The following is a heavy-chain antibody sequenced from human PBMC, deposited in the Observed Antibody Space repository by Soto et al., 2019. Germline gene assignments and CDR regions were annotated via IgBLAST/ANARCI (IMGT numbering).Heavy chain of an antibody. J-gene: IGHJ4*02. CDR3: AREDPRIWGHFDS. V-gene: IGHV1-3*01. CDR2: INAGNGNT. CDR1: GYTFTSYA. D-gene: IGHD7-27*01. Sequence: QVQLVQSGAEVKKPGASVRLSCKASGYTFTSYAMHWVRQAPGQRLEWMGWINAGNGNTKYSQKFQGRVTITRDTSASTAYMELSSLRSEDTAVYYCAREDPRIWGHFDSWGQGTLVTVSS.